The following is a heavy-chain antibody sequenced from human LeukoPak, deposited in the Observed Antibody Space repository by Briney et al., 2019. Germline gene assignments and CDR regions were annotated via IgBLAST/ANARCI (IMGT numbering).Heavy chain of an antibody. CDR3: AREMEPYGDYSRDAFDI. CDR2: IDYSGST. D-gene: IGHD4-17*01. J-gene: IGHJ3*02. CDR1: GGSISSYY. Sequence: PSETLSLTCTVSGGSISSYYWSWIRQPAGKGLEWTGYIDYSGSTNYNPSLKSRVTISVDTSKNQFSLKLSSVTAADTAVYYCAREMEPYGDYSRDAFDIWGQGTMVTVSS. V-gene: IGHV4-59*01.